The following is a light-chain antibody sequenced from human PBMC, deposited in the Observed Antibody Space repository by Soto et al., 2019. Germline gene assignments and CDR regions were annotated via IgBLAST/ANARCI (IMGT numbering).Light chain of an antibody. CDR3: QQYNNWPPLT. CDR2: GAS. CDR1: QSVSID. J-gene: IGKJ4*01. V-gene: IGKV3-15*01. Sequence: EIVMTQSPATLSVSPGERATLSCRASQSVSIDLAWYQQKPGQAPRLLIYGASTRATGMPARFSGSGSGTEFTLTISSLQSEDFAVYYCQQYNNWPPLTFGGGTKVAIK.